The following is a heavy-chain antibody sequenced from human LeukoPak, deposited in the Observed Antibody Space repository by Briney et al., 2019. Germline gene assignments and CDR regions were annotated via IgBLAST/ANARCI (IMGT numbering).Heavy chain of an antibody. Sequence: GGSLRLSCAASGFTFSRYAITWVRQAPGKGLEWVSAISGSGASTYYADSVKGRFTISRDNSKNTLYLQMNSLRAEDTAVYYCAKGSYLTPPYYYYYYMDVWGEGTTVTVSS. V-gene: IGHV3-23*01. D-gene: IGHD1-26*01. CDR2: ISGSGAST. CDR1: GFTFSRYA. CDR3: AKGSYLTPPYYYYYYMDV. J-gene: IGHJ6*03.